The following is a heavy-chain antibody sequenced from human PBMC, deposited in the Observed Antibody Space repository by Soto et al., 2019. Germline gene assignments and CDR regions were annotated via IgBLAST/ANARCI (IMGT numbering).Heavy chain of an antibody. CDR1: GGSSSGYY. Sequence: QVQLQQWGAGLLKPSETLSLTCAVYGGSSSGYYWSWIRQPPGKGLEWIGESNHSGSTNYNPSLKSRVTISVDTCKNQFSLKLSSVTAADTAVYYCARGGDIVVVVAAASGTWFVPWGQGTLVTVSS. D-gene: IGHD2-15*01. V-gene: IGHV4-34*01. CDR3: ARGGDIVVVVAAASGTWFVP. J-gene: IGHJ5*02. CDR2: SNHSGST.